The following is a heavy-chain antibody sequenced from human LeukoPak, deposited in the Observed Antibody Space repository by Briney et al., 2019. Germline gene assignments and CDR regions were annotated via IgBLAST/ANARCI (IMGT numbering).Heavy chain of an antibody. J-gene: IGHJ6*03. Sequence: ASVKVSCKASGYTFTDYFMQWVRQVPGQGLEWKGWINTNSGATLYAQKFQGRVTMTRDTSSSTVYMELSTLTSDDTAVYYCAKSLYFYDRSNYRYYYYMDVWAAGTTVTVSS. D-gene: IGHD3-22*01. CDR1: GYTFTDYF. CDR3: AKSLYFYDRSNYRYYYYMDV. V-gene: IGHV1-2*02. CDR2: INTNSGAT.